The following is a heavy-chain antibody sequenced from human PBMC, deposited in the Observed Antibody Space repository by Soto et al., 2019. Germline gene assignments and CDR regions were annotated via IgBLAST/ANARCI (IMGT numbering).Heavy chain of an antibody. CDR2: INHSGST. CDR3: ARGGWQGLVHHNWFDP. J-gene: IGHJ5*02. D-gene: IGHD6-19*01. Sequence: QVQLQQWGAGLLKPSETLSLTCAVSGGSFSGYYWSWIRQPPGKGLESVGEINHSGSTNYNPSLKSRVTISVDTSKNQVSLKLSSVNAADTAVYYCARGGWQGLVHHNWFDPWGQVTLVTVSS. CDR1: GGSFSGYY. V-gene: IGHV4-34*01.